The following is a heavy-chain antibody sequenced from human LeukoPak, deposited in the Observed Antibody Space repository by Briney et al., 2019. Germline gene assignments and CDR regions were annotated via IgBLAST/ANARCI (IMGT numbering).Heavy chain of an antibody. J-gene: IGHJ3*02. Sequence: PGGSLRLSCGASGFTVSNHHMSWVRQTPGKGLEWVSVIFSGGNTYYTDSVKGRFTISRGNSKNTLYLQVNRLRAEDTAVYYCARDGGWPGYFDIWGQGTMVIVSS. CDR3: ARDGGWPGYFDI. CDR2: IFSGGNT. CDR1: GFTVSNHH. D-gene: IGHD3-16*01. V-gene: IGHV3-53*01.